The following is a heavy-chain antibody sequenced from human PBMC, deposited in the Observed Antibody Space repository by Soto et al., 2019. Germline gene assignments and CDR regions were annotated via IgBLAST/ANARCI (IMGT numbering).Heavy chain of an antibody. CDR2: IYHSGST. CDR3: ARNRAATWSSSGDAFDI. Sequence: QVQLQESGPGLVKPSGTLSLTCAVSGGSISSSNWWSWVRQPPGKGLEWIGEIYHSGSTNYNPSLKGRVTISVDKSKNQFSLKLSSVTAADTAVYYCARNRAATWSSSGDAFDIWGQGTMVTVSS. CDR1: GGSISSSNW. D-gene: IGHD6-13*01. V-gene: IGHV4-4*02. J-gene: IGHJ3*02.